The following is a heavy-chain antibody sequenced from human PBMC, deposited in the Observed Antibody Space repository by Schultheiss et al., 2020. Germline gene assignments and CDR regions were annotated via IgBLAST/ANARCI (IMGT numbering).Heavy chain of an antibody. V-gene: IGHV3-15*07. CDR3: TTAPTITIFGVVIIDY. J-gene: IGHJ4*02. CDR2: IKSKTDGGTT. CDR1: GFTFSNAW. Sequence: WGSLRLSCAASGFTFSNAWMNWVRQAPGKGLEWVGRIKSKTDGGTTDYAAPVKGRFTISRDDSKNTLYLQMNSLKTEDTAVYYCTTAPTITIFGVVIIDYWGQGTLVTVSS. D-gene: IGHD3-3*01.